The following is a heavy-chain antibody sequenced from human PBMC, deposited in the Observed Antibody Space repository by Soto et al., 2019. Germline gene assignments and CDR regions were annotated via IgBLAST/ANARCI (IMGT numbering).Heavy chain of an antibody. Sequence: SETLSLTCAVYGGSFSGYYWSWIRKPPGKGLEWIGEINHSGSTNYNPSLKSRVTISVDTSKNQFSLKLSSVTAADTAVYYCARELLKYSSGWSFGDYWGQGTLVTV. J-gene: IGHJ4*02. CDR3: ARELLKYSSGWSFGDY. V-gene: IGHV4-34*01. CDR2: INHSGST. D-gene: IGHD6-19*01. CDR1: GGSFSGYY.